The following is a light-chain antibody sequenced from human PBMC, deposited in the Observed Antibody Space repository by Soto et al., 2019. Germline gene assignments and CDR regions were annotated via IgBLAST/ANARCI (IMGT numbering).Light chain of an antibody. J-gene: IGKJ5*01. V-gene: IGKV3-20*01. Sequence: EIVLTQSPGTLSLSPGERATLSCRASQSVSSSYLAWYQQKPGQAPRLLIYGASSRATGIPDRFSGSGSGTDFTLTISRLEPEDFAVYYCQQFNSYPSITFGQGTRLEIK. CDR2: GAS. CDR3: QQFNSYPSIT. CDR1: QSVSSSY.